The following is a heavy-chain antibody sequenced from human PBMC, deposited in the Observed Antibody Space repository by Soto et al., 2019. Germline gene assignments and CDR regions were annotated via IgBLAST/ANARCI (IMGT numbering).Heavy chain of an antibody. V-gene: IGHV4-59*08. CDR2: IYYSGST. D-gene: IGHD6-13*01. Sequence: QVQLQESGPGLVKPSETLSLTCTVSGGSISSYYWSWIRQPPGKGLEWIGYIYYSGSTNYNPSLXRXAXLXXDTPKAQFPLSLSSVTAADTAVYYCARRYSSSFDFWGQGTLVTVSS. CDR1: GGSISSYY. CDR3: ARRYSSSFDF. J-gene: IGHJ4*02.